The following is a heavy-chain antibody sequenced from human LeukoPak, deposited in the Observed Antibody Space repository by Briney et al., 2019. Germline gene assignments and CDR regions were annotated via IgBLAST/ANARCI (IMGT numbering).Heavy chain of an antibody. J-gene: IGHJ6*03. Sequence: GGSLRLSCAASGFTFRSYSMNWVRQAPGKGLEWVSSISSSSYIYYADSVKGRFTISRDNAKNSLYLQMNSLRAEDTAVYYCARDSAYYDFWSGYYYPYYYYYMDVWGKGTTVTVSS. CDR2: ISSSSYI. CDR3: ARDSAYYDFWSGYYYPYYYYYMDV. D-gene: IGHD3-3*01. CDR1: GFTFRSYS. V-gene: IGHV3-21*01.